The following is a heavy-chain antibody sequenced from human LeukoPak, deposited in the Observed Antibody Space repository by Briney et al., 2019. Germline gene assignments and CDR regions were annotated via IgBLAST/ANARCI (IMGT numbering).Heavy chain of an antibody. J-gene: IGHJ4*02. CDR1: GDSISTYY. Sequence: SETLSLTCIVSGDSISTYYWSWVRQPPGKGLEWIGYVSYSGGTNYNPSLKSRLTISVDTSKNQFSMKLSSVTAADTAVYYCAKHRFESGGYHSTDWGQGTLVTVSS. D-gene: IGHD3-22*01. V-gene: IGHV4-59*01. CDR3: AKHRFESGGYHSTD. CDR2: VSYSGGT.